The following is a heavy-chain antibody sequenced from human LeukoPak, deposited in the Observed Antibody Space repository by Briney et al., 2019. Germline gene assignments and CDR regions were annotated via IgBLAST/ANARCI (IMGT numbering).Heavy chain of an antibody. Sequence: ASVKVSCKASGYTFTSYDINWVRQATGQGLEWMGWMNPNSGNTGYAQKFQGRVTITRNTSISTAYMELSSLRSEDTAVYYCAVRLYDPEAFDIWGQGTMVTVSS. CDR2: MNPNSGNT. D-gene: IGHD2/OR15-2a*01. V-gene: IGHV1-8*03. CDR1: GYTFTSYD. CDR3: AVRLYDPEAFDI. J-gene: IGHJ3*02.